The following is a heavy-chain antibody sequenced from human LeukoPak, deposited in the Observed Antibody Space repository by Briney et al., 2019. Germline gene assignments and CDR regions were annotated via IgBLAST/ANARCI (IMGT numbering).Heavy chain of an antibody. CDR3: ARADYGDPYYFDY. J-gene: IGHJ4*02. CDR1: GYSISSGYY. Sequence: PSETLSLTCAVSGYSISSGYYWGWIRQPPGKGLVWIGSIYHSGSTYYNPSLKSRVTISVDTSKNQFSLKLSSVTAADTAVYYCARADYGDPYYFDYWGQGTLVTVSS. V-gene: IGHV4-38-2*01. D-gene: IGHD4-17*01. CDR2: IYHSGST.